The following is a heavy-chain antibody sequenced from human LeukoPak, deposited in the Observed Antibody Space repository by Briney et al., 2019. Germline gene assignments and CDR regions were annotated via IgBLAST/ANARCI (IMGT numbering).Heavy chain of an antibody. D-gene: IGHD6-13*01. Sequence: GGSLRLSCAASGFTFSSYAMSWVRQAPGQGLEWVSAISGSGGSTYYADSVKGRFTISRDNSKNTLYLQMNSLRAEDTAVYYCARVKSGIAAAGTYDYWGQGTLVTVSS. CDR2: ISGSGGST. CDR1: GFTFSSYA. CDR3: ARVKSGIAAAGTYDY. V-gene: IGHV3-23*01. J-gene: IGHJ4*02.